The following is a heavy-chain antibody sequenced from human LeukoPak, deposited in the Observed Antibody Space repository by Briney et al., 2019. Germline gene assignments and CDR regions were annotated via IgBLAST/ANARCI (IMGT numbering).Heavy chain of an antibody. J-gene: IGHJ4*02. Sequence: ASVKVSCKASGYTFIGYYLHWVRHAPGQGLEWMGWINPHNGDTNYAQKFQGRVTMTRDTSITTAYMDLSSLKSDDTAVYYCATVRDIVVGGGPYYFDYWGQGTVVTVSA. CDR2: INPHNGDT. CDR3: ATVRDIVVGGGPYYFDY. D-gene: IGHD2-15*01. V-gene: IGHV1-2*02. CDR1: GYTFIGYY.